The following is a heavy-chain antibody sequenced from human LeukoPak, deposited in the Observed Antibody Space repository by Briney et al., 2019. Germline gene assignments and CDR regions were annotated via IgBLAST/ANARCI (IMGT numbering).Heavy chain of an antibody. Sequence: SETLSLTCTVSGGSISSSSYYWGWIRQPPGKGLEWIGSIYYSGSTYYNPSLKSRVTISVDTSKNQFSLKLSSETAAGTAVYYCARHREKREYCSGGSCYVLYFAYWGQGTLVTVSS. CDR2: IYYSGST. D-gene: IGHD2-15*01. J-gene: IGHJ4*02. CDR3: ARHREKREYCSGGSCYVLYFAY. CDR1: GGSISSSSYY. V-gene: IGHV4-39*01.